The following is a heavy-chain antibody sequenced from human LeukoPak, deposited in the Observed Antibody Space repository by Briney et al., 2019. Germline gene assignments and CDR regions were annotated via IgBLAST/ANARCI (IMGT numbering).Heavy chain of an antibody. CDR2: IRYDGSNK. CDR1: GFSFSSYG. J-gene: IGHJ3*02. CDR3: AKDQLGWGHCSSTSCYTGAFDI. D-gene: IGHD2-2*02. Sequence: GRSLRLSCAASGFSFSSYGMHWVRQAPGKGLEWVAFIRYDGSNKYYADSVKGRFTISRDNSKNTLYLQMNSLRAEDTAVYYCAKDQLGWGHCSSTSCYTGAFDIWGQGTMVTVSS. V-gene: IGHV3-30*02.